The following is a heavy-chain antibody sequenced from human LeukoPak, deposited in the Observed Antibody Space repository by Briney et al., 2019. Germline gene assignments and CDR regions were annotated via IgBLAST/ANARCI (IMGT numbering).Heavy chain of an antibody. D-gene: IGHD2-21*01. J-gene: IGHJ4*02. CDR1: GFTFSSYN. V-gene: IGHV3-11*05. Sequence: GFSLRLSCAASGFTFSSYNMSWIRQAPGKGLEWISYITSSSSDTNYADSVKGRFTISKDNSESSLYLQMNSLRAEDTAVYYCAREAVEGIVVALDYWGQGTLVAVSS. CDR2: ITSSSSDT. CDR3: AREAVEGIVVALDY.